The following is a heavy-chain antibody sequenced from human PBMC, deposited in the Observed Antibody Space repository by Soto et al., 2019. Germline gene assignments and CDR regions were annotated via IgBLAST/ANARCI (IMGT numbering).Heavy chain of an antibody. CDR2: ISSSSSTI. Sequence: GGSLGLSCAASGFTVSSYSMNWVRQAPGKGLEWVSYISSSSSTIYYADSVKGRFTISRDNAKNSLYLQMNSLRDEDTAVYYCSRGWGSSSRHDWFDPWGQRALVTVSS. D-gene: IGHD6-13*01. V-gene: IGHV3-48*02. CDR1: GFTVSSYS. CDR3: SRGWGSSSRHDWFDP. J-gene: IGHJ5*02.